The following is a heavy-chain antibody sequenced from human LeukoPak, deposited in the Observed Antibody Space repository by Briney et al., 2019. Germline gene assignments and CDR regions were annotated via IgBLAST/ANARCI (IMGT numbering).Heavy chain of an antibody. CDR2: IDPDTGDT. J-gene: IGHJ4*02. CDR1: GYTFIDHY. V-gene: IGHV1-2*02. CDR3: ARAGHNSNSGGYDF. D-gene: IGHD3-22*01. Sequence: ASVKVSCKPSGYTFIDHYLHWVRQAPGQGLESLGWIDPDTGDTHYPQKSQGRVTMTRDTSSSTAYMELNRLRSDDTAVYYCARAGHNSNSGGYDFWGLGTLVTVSS.